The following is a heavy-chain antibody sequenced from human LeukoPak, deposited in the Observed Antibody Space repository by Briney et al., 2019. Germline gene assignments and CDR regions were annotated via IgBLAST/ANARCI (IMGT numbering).Heavy chain of an antibody. D-gene: IGHD3-3*01. V-gene: IGHV3-7*01. J-gene: IGHJ6*03. Sequence: GGSLRLSCAASGFTFNDWMSWVRQAPGKGLEWVANIKNDGSEKHYVDSVKGRFTISRDNAKNSLYLQMNSLRAEDTAVYYCASRIRIFGVVTNSMDVWGKGTTVTVSS. CDR3: ASRIRIFGVVTNSMDV. CDR2: IKNDGSEK. CDR1: GFTFNDW.